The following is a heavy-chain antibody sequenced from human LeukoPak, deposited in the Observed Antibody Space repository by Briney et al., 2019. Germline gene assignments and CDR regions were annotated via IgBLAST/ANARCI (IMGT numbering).Heavy chain of an antibody. V-gene: IGHV4-4*02. D-gene: IGHD6-6*01. CDR3: ARDSSSLNYYYGMDV. Sequence: PSETLSLTCAVSGGSISSSNWWSWVRQPPGKGLEWIGEIYHSGSTNYNPSLKSRVTISVDKSKNQFSLKLSSVTAADTAVYYCARDSSSLNYYYGMDVWGQGTTVTVSS. CDR2: IYHSGST. CDR1: GGSISSSNW. J-gene: IGHJ6*02.